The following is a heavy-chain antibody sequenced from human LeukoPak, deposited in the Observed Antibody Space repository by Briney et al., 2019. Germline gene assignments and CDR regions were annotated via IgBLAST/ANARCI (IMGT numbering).Heavy chain of an antibody. CDR2: ISYDGSNK. D-gene: IGHD3-3*01. J-gene: IGHJ3*02. Sequence: GRSLRLSCAASGFTFSSYAMHWVRQAPGKGLEWVAVISYDGSNKYYADSVKGRFTISRDNAKNSLYLQMNSLRAEDTAVYYCAREADFWSGSDAFDIWGQGTMVTVSS. CDR3: AREADFWSGSDAFDI. CDR1: GFTFSSYA. V-gene: IGHV3-30-3*01.